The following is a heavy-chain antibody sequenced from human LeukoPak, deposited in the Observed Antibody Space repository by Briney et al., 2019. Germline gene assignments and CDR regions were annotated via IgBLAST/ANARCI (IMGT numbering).Heavy chain of an antibody. V-gene: IGHV1-69*13. CDR2: IIPMFGTP. Sequence: SVKVSCKSSGGSFDNYAFSWVRQAPGQGLEWMGGIIPMFGTPHYAEKFQGRATITADESTSTAYMELSSLRSEDTAVYYCANKRSEETKQHHHGSGSYFNPWYYGMDVWGQGTKVSVSS. J-gene: IGHJ6*02. CDR3: ANKRSEETKQHHHGSGSYFNPWYYGMDV. CDR1: GGSFDNYA. D-gene: IGHD3-10*01.